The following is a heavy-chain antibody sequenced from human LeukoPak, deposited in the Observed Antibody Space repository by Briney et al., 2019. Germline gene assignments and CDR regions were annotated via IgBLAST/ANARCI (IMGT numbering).Heavy chain of an antibody. CDR3: ARGGGWGNWNDAVDY. CDR1: GVSISTSRYY. J-gene: IGHJ4*02. Sequence: SETLSLTWTVSGVSISTSRYYWGWIRQPPGKGLEWIGNIYYTGPTYYNASLESRVTISLDTSKNQFFLKLNSVTAADTAVYYCARGGGWGNWNDAVDYWGQGTLVTVSS. CDR2: IYYTGPT. D-gene: IGHD1-1*01. V-gene: IGHV4-39*07.